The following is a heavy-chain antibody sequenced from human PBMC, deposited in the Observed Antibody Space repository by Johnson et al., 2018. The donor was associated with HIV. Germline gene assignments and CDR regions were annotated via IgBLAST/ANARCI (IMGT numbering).Heavy chain of an antibody. D-gene: IGHD3-22*01. Sequence: QVQLVESGGGLVQPGRSLRLSCAASGFTFSSYGMHWVRQAPGKGLDWVEVISYDGTNTDYADAVQGRFTISRDNSKNTLYLQMNSLRAGDTAVYYCLRDGNYYDRSGYRVDAFDVWGQGTMGTVSS. CDR3: LRDGNYYDRSGYRVDAFDV. V-gene: IGHV3-30*03. CDR1: GFTFSSYG. J-gene: IGHJ3*01. CDR2: ISYDGTNT.